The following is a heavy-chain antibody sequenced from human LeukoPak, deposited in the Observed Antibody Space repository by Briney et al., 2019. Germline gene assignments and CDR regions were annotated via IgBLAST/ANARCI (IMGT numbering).Heavy chain of an antibody. J-gene: IGHJ4*02. D-gene: IGHD2-2*01. CDR1: GYTFTSYG. V-gene: IGHV1-18*01. CDR2: ISAYNGNT. CDR3: ARWEYFSSSSCYDESETFDY. Sequence: GASVKVSCKASGYTFTSYGISWVRQAPGQGLEWMGWISAYNGNTNYARKYQGRVTMTTDTSTSTAYMELRSLRSDDTAIYYCARWEYFSSSSCYDESETFDYWGQGTLVTVSS.